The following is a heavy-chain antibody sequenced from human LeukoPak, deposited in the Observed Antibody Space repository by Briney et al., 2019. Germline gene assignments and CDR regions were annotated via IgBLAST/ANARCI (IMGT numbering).Heavy chain of an antibody. CDR3: ARETRYCSGGSCYSGMDV. CDR1: GDSISSDGYA. J-gene: IGHJ6*02. CDR2: IYHRGST. Sequence: SQTLSPTCAVSGDSISSDGYAWSWIRQPPGKGLEWIGYIYHRGSTYYTPSLESRVTLSVDRSKNQFSLKLSSVTAADTAVYYCARETRYCSGGSCYSGMDVWGQGTTVTVSS. V-gene: IGHV4-30-2*01. D-gene: IGHD2-15*01.